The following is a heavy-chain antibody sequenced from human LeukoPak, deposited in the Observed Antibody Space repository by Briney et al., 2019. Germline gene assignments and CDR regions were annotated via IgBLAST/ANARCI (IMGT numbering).Heavy chain of an antibody. J-gene: IGHJ6*02. V-gene: IGHV3-23*01. Sequence: GGSLRLSCAASGFTFSSYAMSWVRQAPGKGLEWVSAISGSGGSTYYADSVKGRFTISRDNSKNTLYLQMNSLRAEDTAVYYCAKGRGYSSSWYRSSAGDYYGMDVWGQGTTVTVSS. CDR2: ISGSGGST. CDR3: AKGRGYSSSWYRSSAGDYYGMDV. D-gene: IGHD6-13*01. CDR1: GFTFSSYA.